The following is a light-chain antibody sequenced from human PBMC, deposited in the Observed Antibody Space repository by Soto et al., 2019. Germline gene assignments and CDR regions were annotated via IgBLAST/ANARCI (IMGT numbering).Light chain of an antibody. CDR3: TSPTPGSLYV. Sequence: QYALTQPASVSGSPGQSITISCTGTSSDVGNYNYVSWYQQYPGRVPKLLIYMVSNRPSGVSNRFSGSKSGNTASLTISGLQAEAEADYFCTSPTPGSLYVFGTGTKLTVL. V-gene: IGLV2-14*01. J-gene: IGLJ1*01. CDR1: SSDVGNYNY. CDR2: MVS.